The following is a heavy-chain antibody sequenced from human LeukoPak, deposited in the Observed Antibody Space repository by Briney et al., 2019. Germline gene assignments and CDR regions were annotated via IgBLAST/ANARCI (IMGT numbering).Heavy chain of an antibody. Sequence: PGGSLRLSCAASGFTFSDYYMNWIRQAPGKGLEWVSYISSSSSYTNYADSVKGRFTISRDNAKNSLYLQMNSLRAEDTAVYYCASIYGSSGYSDYWGQGTLVTVSS. D-gene: IGHD3-22*01. CDR1: GFTFSDYY. CDR2: ISSSSSYT. CDR3: ASIYGSSGYSDY. V-gene: IGHV3-11*06. J-gene: IGHJ4*02.